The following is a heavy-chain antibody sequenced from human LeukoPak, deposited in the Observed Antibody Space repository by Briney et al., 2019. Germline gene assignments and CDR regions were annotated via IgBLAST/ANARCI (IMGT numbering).Heavy chain of an antibody. Sequence: PGGSLRLSCAASGFTFSSYAMHWVRQAPGKGLEWVAGISYDGSNKYYADSVKGRFTISRDNSKNTLYLQMNSLRAEDTAVYYCARDSTGYSSSWSLDYWGQGTLVTVSS. CDR1: GFTFSSYA. CDR3: ARDSTGYSSSWSLDY. CDR2: ISYDGSNK. V-gene: IGHV3-30-3*01. D-gene: IGHD6-13*01. J-gene: IGHJ4*02.